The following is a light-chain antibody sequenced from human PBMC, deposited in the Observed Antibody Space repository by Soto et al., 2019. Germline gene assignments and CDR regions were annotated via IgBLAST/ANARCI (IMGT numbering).Light chain of an antibody. CDR3: SSYAGSNTVV. V-gene: IGLV2-8*01. Sequence: QLVLTQPASVSGSPGQSITISCTGTSSDVGAHKFVSWYQQHPGKAPKLIFYEVSKRPSGVPDRFSGSKSGNTASLTVSGLQAEDEADYYCSSYAGSNTVVFGGGTKLTVL. J-gene: IGLJ2*01. CDR1: SSDVGAHKF. CDR2: EVS.